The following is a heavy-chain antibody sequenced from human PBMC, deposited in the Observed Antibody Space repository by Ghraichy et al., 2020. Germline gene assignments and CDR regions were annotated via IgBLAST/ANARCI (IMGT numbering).Heavy chain of an antibody. D-gene: IGHD1-26*01. Sequence: GGSLRLSCAASGFTFSSYAMSWVRQAPGKGLEWVSAISGSGGSTYYADSVKGRFTISRDNSKNTLYLQMNSLRAENTAVNYCAKELSPTSGRYFFGFDCWGPGTLVPVSS. J-gene: IGHJ4*02. V-gene: IGHV3-23*01. CDR1: GFTFSSYA. CDR3: AKELSPTSGRYFFGFDC. CDR2: ISGSGGST.